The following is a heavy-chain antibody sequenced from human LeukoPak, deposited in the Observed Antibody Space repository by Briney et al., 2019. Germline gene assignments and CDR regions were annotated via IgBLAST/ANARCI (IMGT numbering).Heavy chain of an antibody. J-gene: IGHJ4*02. V-gene: IGHV4-30-2*01. Sequence: PSETLSLTCAVSGGSISSGGYSWSWIRQPPGKGLEWIGYIYHSGSTYYNPSLKSRVTISVDRSKNQFSLKLSSVTAADTAVYYCARDKGHFDVDYWGQGTLVTVSS. CDR1: GGSISSGGYS. CDR3: ARDKGHFDVDY. CDR2: IYHSGST. D-gene: IGHD3-9*01.